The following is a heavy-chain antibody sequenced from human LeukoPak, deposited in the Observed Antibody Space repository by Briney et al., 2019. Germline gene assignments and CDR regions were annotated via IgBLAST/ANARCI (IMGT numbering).Heavy chain of an antibody. J-gene: IGHJ5*02. V-gene: IGHV4-59*01. CDR2: IYYSGST. Sequence: SETLSLTCTVSGGSISSYYWSWIRQPPGKGPEWIGYIYYSGSTNYNPSLKSRVTISVDTSKNQFSLKLSSVTAADTAVYCCARVFRITMVRGVIVWFDPWGQGTLVTVSS. D-gene: IGHD3-10*01. CDR1: GGSISSYY. CDR3: ARVFRITMVRGVIVWFDP.